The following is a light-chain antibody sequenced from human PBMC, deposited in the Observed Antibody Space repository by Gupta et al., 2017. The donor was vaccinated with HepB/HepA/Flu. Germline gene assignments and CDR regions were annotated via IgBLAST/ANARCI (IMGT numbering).Light chain of an antibody. CDR1: SLRSYY. J-gene: IGLJ2*01. Sequence: SSGLTHDPAVSVAFGQTVRITCRGDSLRSYYATWYQQKPGQAPVLVMYGRNNRPSGIPDRFSGSSSGNTAALSIAGAQAEDQADYYCNARDISGDIFGGGTKLTVL. CDR3: NARDISGDI. CDR2: GRN. V-gene: IGLV3-19*01.